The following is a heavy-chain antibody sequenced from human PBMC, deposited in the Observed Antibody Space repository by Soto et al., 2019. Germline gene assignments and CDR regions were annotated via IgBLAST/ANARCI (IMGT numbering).Heavy chain of an antibody. V-gene: IGHV3-33*01. Sequence: QVQLVESGGGVVQPGRSLRLSCAASGFTFSSYGMHWVRQAPGKGLEWVAVIWYDGSNKYYADSVKGRFTISRDHSKNTLYLQMNSLRAEDTAVYYCARTYGPGEDYYYGMDVWGQGTTVTVSS. J-gene: IGHJ6*02. CDR1: GFTFSSYG. D-gene: IGHD3-10*01. CDR2: IWYDGSNK. CDR3: ARTYGPGEDYYYGMDV.